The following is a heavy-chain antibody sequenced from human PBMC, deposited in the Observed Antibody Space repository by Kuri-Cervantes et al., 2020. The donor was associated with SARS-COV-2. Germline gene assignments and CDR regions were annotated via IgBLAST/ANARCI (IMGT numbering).Heavy chain of an antibody. CDR3: ARQGSSGWYLGY. CDR1: GGSVSSGSYY. D-gene: IGHD6-19*01. V-gene: IGHV4-61*01. CDR2: IYYSGST. J-gene: IGHJ4*02. Sequence: SETLSLTWTVSGGSVSSGSYYWSWIRQPPGKGLEWIGYIYYSGSTNYNPSLKSRVTISVDTSKNQFSLKLSSVTAADTAVYYCARQGSSGWYLGYWGQGTLVTVSS.